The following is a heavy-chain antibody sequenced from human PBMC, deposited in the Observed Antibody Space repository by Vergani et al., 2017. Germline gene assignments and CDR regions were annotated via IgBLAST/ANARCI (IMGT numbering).Heavy chain of an antibody. Sequence: QVQLVESGGGVVQPGRSLRLSCAASGFTFSSYAMHWVRQAPGKGLEWVAVISYDGSNKYYADSVKGRFTISRDNSKNTLYLQMNSLRAEDTAVYYCARVHLQLWENWFDPWGQGTLVTVSS. CDR1: GFTFSSYA. CDR3: ARVHLQLWENWFDP. V-gene: IGHV3-30*04. CDR2: ISYDGSNK. J-gene: IGHJ5*02. D-gene: IGHD5-18*01.